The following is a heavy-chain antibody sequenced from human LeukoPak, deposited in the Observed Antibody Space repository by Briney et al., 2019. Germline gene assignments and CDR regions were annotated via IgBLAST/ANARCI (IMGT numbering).Heavy chain of an antibody. CDR1: GFTFSNHG. D-gene: IGHD3-10*01. Sequence: QPGRCLRLSCTASGFTFSNHGLHWVRQAPGKGLEWMALIWYDGSKRYYADSVQGRFTVSRDDSKNTLFLQMNSLRAEDTAVYYCARDLGNFDSGTSHYDYWGQGTLVTVSS. CDR2: IWYDGSKR. J-gene: IGHJ4*02. CDR3: ARDLGNFDSGTSHYDY. V-gene: IGHV3-33*01.